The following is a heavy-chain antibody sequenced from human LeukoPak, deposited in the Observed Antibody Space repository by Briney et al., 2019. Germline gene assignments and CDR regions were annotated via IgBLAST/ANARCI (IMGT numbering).Heavy chain of an antibody. CDR3: ARDDTVSHYYYGMDV. V-gene: IGHV3-33*01. J-gene: IGHJ6*02. CDR1: GFTFSSYG. CDR2: IWYDGSNK. Sequence: GVSLTLSCTACGFTFSSYGMHWVRQATGKGLEGVAVIWYDGSNKYYADSVKGRFTISRDNSKNTLYLQMNSLRAEDTAVYYCARDDTVSHYYYGMDVWGQGTTVTVSS. D-gene: IGHD4-17*01.